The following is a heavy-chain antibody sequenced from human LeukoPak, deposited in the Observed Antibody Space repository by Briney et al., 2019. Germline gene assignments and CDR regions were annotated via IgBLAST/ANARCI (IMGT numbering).Heavy chain of an antibody. D-gene: IGHD5-12*01. CDR3: ARGGYPPDGAFDI. V-gene: IGHV3-72*01. J-gene: IGHJ3*02. CDR1: GFTFSDHY. CDR2: TRNKANSYTT. Sequence: PGGSLRLSCAASGFTFSDHYMDWVRQAPGKGLEWVGRTRNKANSYTTEYAASVKGRFTISRDDSKNSLYLQMNSLKTEDTAVYYCARGGYPPDGAFDIWGQGTMVTVSS.